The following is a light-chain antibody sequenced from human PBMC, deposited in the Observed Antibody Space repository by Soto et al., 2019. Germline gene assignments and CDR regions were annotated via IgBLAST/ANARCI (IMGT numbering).Light chain of an antibody. J-gene: IGKJ2*01. CDR3: QQSNNWPYT. CDR2: GAS. V-gene: IGKV3-15*01. CDR1: QSVSDN. Sequence: EIVMTQSPATLSVSPGERVTLSCRASQSVSDNLAWYQQKPGQAPRLLTYGASTRATTIPARFSGSGSGTEFTLTISSLQSEDFAVYYCQQSNNWPYTFGQGTKLDIK.